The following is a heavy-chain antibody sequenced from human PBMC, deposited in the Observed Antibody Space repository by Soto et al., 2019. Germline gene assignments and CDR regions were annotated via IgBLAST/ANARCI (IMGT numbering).Heavy chain of an antibody. CDR1: GGSISSGGYY. V-gene: IGHV4-31*03. CDR3: AREMTTVVTQGGDYYYYGMDV. CDR2: TYYSGST. J-gene: IGHJ6*02. Sequence: TSETLSLPCTVSGGSISSGGYYWSWIRQHPGKGLEWIGYTYYSGSTYYNPSLKSRVTISVDTSMNQFSLKLSSVTAADPAVYYCAREMTTVVTQGGDYYYYGMDVWGQRATVTVSS. D-gene: IGHD4-17*01.